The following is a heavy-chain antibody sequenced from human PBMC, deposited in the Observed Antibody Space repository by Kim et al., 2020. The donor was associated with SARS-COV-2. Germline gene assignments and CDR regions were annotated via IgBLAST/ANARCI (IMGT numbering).Heavy chain of an antibody. V-gene: IGHV3-7*01. CDR1: GFTFSNYW. D-gene: IGHD3-22*01. CDR3: ARDGSCFNRMAYYDWFDP. J-gene: IGHJ5*02. CDR2: IRDGGTET. Sequence: GGSLRLSCVASGFTFSNYWMSWVRQAPGKGLEWVSNIRDGGTETNYVDSVKGRFTISRDNAKNSLFLQMNTLRAEDTAVYYCARDGSCFNRMAYYDWFDPWGQGTLVSVSS.